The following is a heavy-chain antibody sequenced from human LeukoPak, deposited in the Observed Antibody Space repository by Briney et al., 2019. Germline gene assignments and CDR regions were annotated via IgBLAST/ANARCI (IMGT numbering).Heavy chain of an antibody. CDR3: ARDSYKGVATDMDV. D-gene: IGHD5-12*01. CDR2: INTNTGNP. J-gene: IGHJ6*02. Sequence: ASVKVSCKASGYTFTSYAMNWVRQAPGRGLEWMGWINTNTGNPTYAQGFTGRFVFSLDTSVSTAYLQISSLKAEDTAVYYCARDSYKGVATDMDVWGQGTTVTVSS. CDR1: GYTFTSYA. V-gene: IGHV7-4-1*02.